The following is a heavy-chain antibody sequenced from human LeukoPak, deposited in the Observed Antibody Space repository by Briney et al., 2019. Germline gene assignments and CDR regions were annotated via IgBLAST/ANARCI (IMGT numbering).Heavy chain of an antibody. V-gene: IGHV3-11*06. CDR2: ISSSSSYT. CDR3: ARASGSYSAPYAFDI. Sequence: GGSLRLSCAASGFTFSDYYMSWIRQAPGKGLEWVSYISSSSSYTNYADSVKGRFTISRDNAKNSLYLQMNSLRAEDTAVYYCARASGSYSAPYAFDIWGQGTMVTVSS. J-gene: IGHJ3*02. CDR1: GFTFSDYY. D-gene: IGHD1-26*01.